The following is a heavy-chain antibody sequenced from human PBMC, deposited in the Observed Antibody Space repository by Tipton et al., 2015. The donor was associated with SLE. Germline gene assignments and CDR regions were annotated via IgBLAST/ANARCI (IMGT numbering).Heavy chain of an antibody. CDR3: ARVPAVDYYYMDV. D-gene: IGHD2-2*01. V-gene: IGHV4-59*01. Sequence: TLSLTCTVSGGSISSYYWSWIRQPPGKGLEWIGNIYYRGGTNYNPSLKSRVTISVDTSKNQFSLKLSSVTAADTAVYYCARVPAVDYYYMDVWGKGTTVTVSS. CDR1: GGSISSYY. J-gene: IGHJ6*03. CDR2: IYYRGGT.